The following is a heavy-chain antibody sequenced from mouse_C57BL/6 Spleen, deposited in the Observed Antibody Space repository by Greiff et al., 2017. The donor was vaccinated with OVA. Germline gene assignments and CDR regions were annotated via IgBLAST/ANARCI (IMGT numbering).Heavy chain of an antibody. CDR3: ARDLDGYYEAAY. Sequence: EVQLVESGPGLVKPSQSLSLTCSVTGYSITSGYYWNWIRQFPGNTLEWMGYISYDGSTNYNPSLKTRISITRDTSKNQFFLKLNSVTTEDTATYYCARDLDGYYEAAYWGQGTLVTVSA. CDR2: ISYDGST. J-gene: IGHJ3*01. V-gene: IGHV3-6*01. CDR1: GYSITSGYY. D-gene: IGHD2-3*01.